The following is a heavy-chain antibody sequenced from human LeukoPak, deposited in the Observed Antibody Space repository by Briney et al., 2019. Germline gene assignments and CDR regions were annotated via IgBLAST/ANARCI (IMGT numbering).Heavy chain of an antibody. Sequence: SETLSLTCTISGGSVSDYYWSWIRQSPGKGLEWIGYIYHTGSTSYSPSLKSRVTISADTSQNQFSLKLSSVTAADTAVYYCARGAVRGSYYYYMDVWGKGTTVTISS. D-gene: IGHD3-10*01. CDR1: GGSVSDYY. CDR3: ARGAVRGSYYYYMDV. V-gene: IGHV4-59*02. CDR2: IYHTGST. J-gene: IGHJ6*03.